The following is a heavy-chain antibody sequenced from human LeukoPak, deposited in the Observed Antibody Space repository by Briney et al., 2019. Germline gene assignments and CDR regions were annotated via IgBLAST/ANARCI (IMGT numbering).Heavy chain of an antibody. CDR3: VTTTYCAGDCYSEGFDI. D-gene: IGHD2-21*02. Sequence: PGGSLRLSCAASGFTFSTHSMNWVRQAPEKGREWVSSIGSGGNPTYYADSVKGRFTISRDNAKNSLYVQENSLRGEDTAVYYCVTTTYCAGDCYSEGFDIWGQGTMVAVSS. J-gene: IGHJ3*02. V-gene: IGHV3-21*01. CDR1: GFTFSTHS. CDR2: IGSGGNPT.